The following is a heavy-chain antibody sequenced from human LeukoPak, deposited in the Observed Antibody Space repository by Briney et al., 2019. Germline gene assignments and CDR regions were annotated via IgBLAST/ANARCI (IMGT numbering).Heavy chain of an antibody. D-gene: IGHD3-16*02. CDR1: GYSFTSYG. CDR2: IAVYNGNT. Sequence: WASVKVSCKASGYSFTSYGISWVRLAPGQGPERRGWIAVYNGNTNYAQKFQGRVTMTTDTSTSTAYLELRNLRSDDTAVYYCARDYRQLSAYFDYWGQGTLVTVSS. V-gene: IGHV1-18*01. J-gene: IGHJ4*02. CDR3: ARDYRQLSAYFDY.